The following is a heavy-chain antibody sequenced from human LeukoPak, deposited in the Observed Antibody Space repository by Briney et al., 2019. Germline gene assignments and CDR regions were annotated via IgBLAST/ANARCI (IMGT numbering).Heavy chain of an antibody. CDR3: ARAKPKNMVRGLIMRRESRYYFDY. CDR2: ISSSSSTI. Sequence: GGSLRLSCAASGFIFSSYSMNWVCQAPGKGLEWVSYISSSSSTIYYADSVKGRFTISRDNSKSTLYIQMNSLRAEDTAVYYCARAKPKNMVRGLIMRRESRYYFDYWGQGTLVTVSS. CDR1: GFIFSSYS. V-gene: IGHV3-48*01. D-gene: IGHD3-10*01. J-gene: IGHJ4*02.